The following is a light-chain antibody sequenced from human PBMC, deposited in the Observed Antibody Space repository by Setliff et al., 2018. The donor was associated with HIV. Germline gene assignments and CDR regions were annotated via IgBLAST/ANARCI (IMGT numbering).Light chain of an antibody. Sequence: QSVLTQPASVSGSPGQSITISCTGTNSDIGGYNYVSWYQQHPGKAPKLVIYEVSNRPSGVSDRFSGSKSGNTASLSISGLQAEDEADYYCSSYRVTSTLFGTGTKVTV. CDR1: NSDIGGYNY. CDR2: EVS. V-gene: IGLV2-14*01. J-gene: IGLJ1*01. CDR3: SSYRVTSTL.